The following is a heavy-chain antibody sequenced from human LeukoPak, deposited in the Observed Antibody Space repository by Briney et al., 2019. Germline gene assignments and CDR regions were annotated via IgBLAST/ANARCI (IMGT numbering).Heavy chain of an antibody. Sequence: GGSLRLSCAASGFTFSGSAMTWVRQAPGKGLEWVSVISGSGDSTFYADSVKGGFTISRDSSKNTVYLQMNSLRAGDTAIYYCAKGMSGTCYSGLHCWGQGTLVTVSS. D-gene: IGHD2-15*01. CDR3: AKGMSGTCYSGLHC. V-gene: IGHV3-23*01. CDR2: ISGSGDST. CDR1: GFTFSGSA. J-gene: IGHJ4*02.